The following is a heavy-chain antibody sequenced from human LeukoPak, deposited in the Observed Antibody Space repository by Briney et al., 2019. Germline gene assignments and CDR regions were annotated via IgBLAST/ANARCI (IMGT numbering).Heavy chain of an antibody. CDR2: IYPGDSDL. Sequence: GESLKISCKTSGYKFSDYYIGWVRQRPGKGLEWMGIIYPGDSDLRYSPSFQGQVTISADKSISTAYLQWSSLKASDTAMYYCARLNFGVVTAPIGEAFDIWGQGTMVTVSS. V-gene: IGHV5-51*01. CDR1: GYKFSDYY. J-gene: IGHJ3*02. CDR3: ARLNFGVVTAPIGEAFDI. D-gene: IGHD3-3*01.